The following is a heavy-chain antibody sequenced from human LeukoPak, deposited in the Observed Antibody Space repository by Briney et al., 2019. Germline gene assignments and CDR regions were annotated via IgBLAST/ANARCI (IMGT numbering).Heavy chain of an antibody. V-gene: IGHV3-21*01. J-gene: IGHJ4*02. CDR1: GFTFSSYA. CDR3: ARDVAAGAFDY. Sequence: GGSLRLSGAASGFTFSSYAMNWVRQAPGKGLEWVSSISSTGSYMSYADSVKGRFTISRDNAKNSLYLQVSSLRAEDTAVYYCARDVAAGAFDYWGQGTLVTVSS. CDR2: ISSTGSYM. D-gene: IGHD6-19*01.